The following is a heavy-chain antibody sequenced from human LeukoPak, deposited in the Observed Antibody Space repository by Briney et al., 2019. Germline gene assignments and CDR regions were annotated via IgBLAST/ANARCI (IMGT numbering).Heavy chain of an antibody. J-gene: IGHJ4*02. V-gene: IGHV3-53*01. D-gene: IGHD4-17*01. CDR2: IYPNTNT. Sequence: GGSLRLSCAVSGFSVSDKYVSWVRRAPGKGLQWVSIIYPNTNTYNAASVKGRFTISRDNSKNTIYLEIDSLTAEDTAVYYCARTNPVYGDYDYWGLGTLVTVYS. CDR3: ARTNPVYGDYDY. CDR1: GFSVSDKY.